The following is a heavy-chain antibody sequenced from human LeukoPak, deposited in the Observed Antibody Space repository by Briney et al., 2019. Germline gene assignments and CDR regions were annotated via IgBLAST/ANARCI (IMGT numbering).Heavy chain of an antibody. J-gene: IGHJ6*02. CDR1: GYTFTGYY. CDR2: MNPNSGNT. CDR3: ANIPVTRYGMDV. V-gene: IGHV1-8*02. Sequence: GASVKVSCKASGYTFTGYYMHWVRQAPGQGLEWMGWMNPNSGNTGYAQKFQGRVTMTRNTSISTAYMELSSLRSEDTAVYYCANIPVTRYGMDVWGQGTTVTVSS. D-gene: IGHD4-17*01.